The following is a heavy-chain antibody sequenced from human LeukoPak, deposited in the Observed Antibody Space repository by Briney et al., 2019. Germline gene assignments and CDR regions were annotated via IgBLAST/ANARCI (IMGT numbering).Heavy chain of an antibody. Sequence: GGSLRLSCAASGFTFSIYAMYWVRQAPGKGLEWVAFIRFDGSLITYADSVKGRFTISRDNSKNTLYLQMNSLRVEDTAVYYCAKGDTVTSNFDYWGQGTLVTVSS. CDR1: GFTFSIYA. CDR2: IRFDGSLI. V-gene: IGHV3-30*02. D-gene: IGHD4-17*01. CDR3: AKGDTVTSNFDY. J-gene: IGHJ4*02.